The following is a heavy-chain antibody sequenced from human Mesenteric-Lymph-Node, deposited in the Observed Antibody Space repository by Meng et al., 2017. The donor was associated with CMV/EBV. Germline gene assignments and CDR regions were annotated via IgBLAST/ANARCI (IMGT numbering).Heavy chain of an antibody. D-gene: IGHD3-3*01. CDR2: IYHSGST. J-gene: IGHJ6*02. V-gene: IGHV4-38-2*02. CDR1: GYSISSGYY. Sequence: SETLSLTCTVSGYSISSGYYWGWIRQPPGKGLEWIGSIYHSGSTYYNPSLKSRVTISVDTSKNQFSLKLSSVTAADTAVYYCARDSCDYDFWSGYPLYYYYGMDVWGQGTTVTVSS. CDR3: ARDSCDYDFWSGYPLYYYYGMDV.